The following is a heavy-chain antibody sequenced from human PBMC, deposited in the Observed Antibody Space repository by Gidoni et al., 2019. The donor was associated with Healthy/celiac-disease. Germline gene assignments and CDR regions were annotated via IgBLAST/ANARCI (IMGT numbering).Heavy chain of an antibody. Sequence: DVQLLESGGGLVKPGGSLRLSCEASGLTFSRSAMSWVRQAPGKGLEWVSAISGSGVSTYYADPVKCRFTISRDKSKNTLYLQMNSLRAEDTAVYYCAKSSGYSSGWYVEVVDYWGQGTLLTVSS. CDR2: ISGSGVST. V-gene: IGHV3-23*01. CDR3: AKSSGYSSGWYVEVVDY. J-gene: IGHJ4*02. D-gene: IGHD6-19*01. CDR1: GLTFSRSA.